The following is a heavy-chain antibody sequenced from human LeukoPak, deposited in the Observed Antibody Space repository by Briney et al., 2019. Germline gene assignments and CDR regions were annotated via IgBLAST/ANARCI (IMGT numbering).Heavy chain of an antibody. Sequence: SETLSLTCAVSGGSISSGGYSWSWIRQPPGKGLEWIGYIYHSGSTYYNPSLKSRVTISVDTSKNQFSLKLSSVTAADTAVYYCARSSGSYGIDYWGQGTLVTVSS. CDR1: GGSISSGGYS. V-gene: IGHV4-30-2*02. D-gene: IGHD1-26*01. CDR3: ARSSGSYGIDY. CDR2: IYHSGST. J-gene: IGHJ4*02.